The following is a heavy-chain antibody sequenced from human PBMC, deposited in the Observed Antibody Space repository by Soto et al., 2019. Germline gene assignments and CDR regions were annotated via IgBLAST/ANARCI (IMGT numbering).Heavy chain of an antibody. J-gene: IGHJ5*02. Sequence: QVQLVESGGGVVQPGRSLRLSCEASGFTFRSHGMHWVRQAPGKGLEWLAVIWYDGSEKYYADSVKGRFTISRDNSKNTLYLPMNSLTVEDTAVYYCARWSDNKVVDPWGQGTVVTVS. V-gene: IGHV3-33*01. CDR1: GFTFRSHG. D-gene: IGHD1-1*01. CDR2: IWYDGSEK. CDR3: ARWSDNKVVDP.